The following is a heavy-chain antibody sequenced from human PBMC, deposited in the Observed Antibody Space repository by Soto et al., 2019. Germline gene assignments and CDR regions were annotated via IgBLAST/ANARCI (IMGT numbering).Heavy chain of an antibody. D-gene: IGHD5-12*01. CDR3: ARDGGNSGYDLDY. J-gene: IGHJ4*02. CDR2: INPNSGGT. Sequence: ASVKVSCKASGYTFTGYYMHWVRQAPGQGLEWMGWINPNSGGTNYAQKFQGRVTMTRDTSISTAYMELSRLRSDDTAVYYCARDGGNSGYDLDYWGQGTLVTVSS. CDR1: GYTFTGYY. V-gene: IGHV1-2*02.